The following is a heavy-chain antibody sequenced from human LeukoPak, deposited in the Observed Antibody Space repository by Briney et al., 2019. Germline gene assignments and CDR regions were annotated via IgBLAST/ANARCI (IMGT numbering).Heavy chain of an antibody. Sequence: ASVKVSCKASGYTFTSYAMHWVRQAPGQRLEWMGWINAGNGNTKYSQKFQGRVTITRDTSASTAYMELGSLRSEDTAVYYCATLKRIAAAGIDYWGQGTLVTVSS. V-gene: IGHV1-3*01. J-gene: IGHJ4*02. D-gene: IGHD6-13*01. CDR1: GYTFTSYA. CDR3: ATLKRIAAAGIDY. CDR2: INAGNGNT.